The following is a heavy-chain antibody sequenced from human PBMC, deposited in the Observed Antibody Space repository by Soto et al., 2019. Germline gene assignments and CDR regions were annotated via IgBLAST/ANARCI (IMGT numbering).Heavy chain of an antibody. J-gene: IGHJ4*02. V-gene: IGHV2-5*01. CDR3: AHGQEDHRFMVMAYYFDY. CDR2: IYWNDDK. CDR1: GFSLSTSGVG. Sequence: SGPTLVNPTQTLTLTCTFSGFSLSTSGVGVGWIRQPPGKALEWLALIYWNDDKRYSPSLKSRLTITKDTSKNQVVLTMTNIDPVDTATYFCAHGQEDHRFMVMAYYFDYWGQGTLVTVSS. D-gene: IGHD5-18*01.